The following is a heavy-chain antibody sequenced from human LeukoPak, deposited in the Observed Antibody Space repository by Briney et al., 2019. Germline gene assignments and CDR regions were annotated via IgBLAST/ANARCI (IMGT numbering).Heavy chain of an antibody. V-gene: IGHV3-30*03. CDR1: GFTFSSYG. CDR3: ARGEYYSDTSSYFDY. CDR2: ISYDGSNK. J-gene: IGHJ4*02. Sequence: GRSLRLSCAASGFTFSSYGMNWVRQAPGKGVEWVAVISYDGSNKYYADSVKGRFTISRDNSKNTLFVQKSSLRAEDTAVYYCARGEYYSDTSSYFDYWGQGTLVTVSS. D-gene: IGHD3-22*01.